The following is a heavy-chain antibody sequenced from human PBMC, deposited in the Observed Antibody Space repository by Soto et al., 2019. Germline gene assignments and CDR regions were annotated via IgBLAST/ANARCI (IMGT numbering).Heavy chain of an antibody. Sequence: SETLSLTCAVYGGSFSGYYWSWIRQPPGKGLEWIGEINHSGSTNYNPSLKSRVTISVDTSKNQFSLKLSSVTAADTAVYYCARGIPYGSSTSCYTNWFDTWGQGTLVTVSS. D-gene: IGHD2-2*02. J-gene: IGHJ5*02. CDR1: GGSFSGYY. CDR3: ARGIPYGSSTSCYTNWFDT. CDR2: INHSGST. V-gene: IGHV4-34*01.